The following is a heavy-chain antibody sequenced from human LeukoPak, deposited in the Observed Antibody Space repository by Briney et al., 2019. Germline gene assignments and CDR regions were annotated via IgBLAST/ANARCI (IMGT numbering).Heavy chain of an antibody. V-gene: IGHV1-2*02. CDR2: INPNSGGT. Sequence: ASVKVSCRASGYTFTGYYMHWVRQAPGQGLEWMGWINPNSGGTNYAQKFQGRVTMTRDTSISTAYMELSRLRSDDTAVYYWARDITYYRSGWVIYYYFYMDVWGKGTTVTVSS. J-gene: IGHJ6*03. CDR3: ARDITYYRSGWVIYYYFYMDV. CDR1: GYTFTGYY. D-gene: IGHD3-22*01.